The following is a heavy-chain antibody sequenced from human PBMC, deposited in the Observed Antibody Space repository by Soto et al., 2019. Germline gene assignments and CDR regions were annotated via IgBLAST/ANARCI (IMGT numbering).Heavy chain of an antibody. CDR1: GFTFSRYG. V-gene: IGHV3-33*01. CDR2: IWNDGIRK. CDR3: ARDDDYEANAFDY. D-gene: IGHD3-22*01. Sequence: GGSLRLSCAASGFTFSRYGMHWVRQAPGKGLEWVALIWNDGIRKVNVDSVKGRFTISRDNSKNTMDLQTNSLRAEDTAVYYCARDDDYEANAFDYWGPGTLVTVSS. J-gene: IGHJ4*02.